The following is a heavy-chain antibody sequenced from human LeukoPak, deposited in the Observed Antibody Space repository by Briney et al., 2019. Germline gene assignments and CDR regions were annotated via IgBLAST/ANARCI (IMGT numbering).Heavy chain of an antibody. V-gene: IGHV1-2*02. J-gene: IGHJ4*02. CDR3: ARRYCSGGSCIPDY. CDR1: GYTFTDYN. D-gene: IGHD2-15*01. Sequence: ASVKVSCTTSGYTFTDYNVYWVRQAPEQGLEWMGWINPKTGATIYAQNFQGRVTMTRDTSLTTAYMELYRLTSDDTAVYYCARRYCSGGSCIPDYWGQGTLVTVSS. CDR2: INPKTGAT.